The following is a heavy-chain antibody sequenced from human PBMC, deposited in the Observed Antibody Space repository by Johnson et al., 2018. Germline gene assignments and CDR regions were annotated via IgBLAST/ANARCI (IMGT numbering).Heavy chain of an antibody. V-gene: IGHV3-23*04. CDR3: IYFSGTKCYDTFDI. D-gene: IGHD2-15*01. J-gene: IGHJ3*02. CDR2: ISGSGRGT. CDR1: GFTFSSRD. Sequence: VQLVESGGGLVQXGGSLRLSCETSGFTFSSRDMSWVRQGPAKGLEWVSTISGSGRGTYYADSVKGRFTISRDNSKNRLYLQMNSLRDDDSAIYYCIYFSGTKCYDTFDIWGQGTVVTVSS.